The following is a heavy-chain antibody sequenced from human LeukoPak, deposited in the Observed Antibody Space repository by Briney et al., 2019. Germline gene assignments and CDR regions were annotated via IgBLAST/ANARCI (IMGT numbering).Heavy chain of an antibody. V-gene: IGHV3-23*01. J-gene: IGHJ4*02. CDR2: ITARADST. CDR3: ARDDKYGFDY. Sequence: PGGSLRLSCAASGFTFSNYAMSWVRQAPGKGLEWVSGITARADSTYYADSVKGRVTISRDNSKNTLFLQLNSLRDEDTAVYYCARDDKYGFDYWGQGTLVTVSS. CDR1: GFTFSNYA. D-gene: IGHD2/OR15-2a*01.